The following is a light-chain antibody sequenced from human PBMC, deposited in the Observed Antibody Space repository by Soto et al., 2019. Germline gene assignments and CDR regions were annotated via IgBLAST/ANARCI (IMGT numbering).Light chain of an antibody. CDR1: SNDVGGYDY. CDR2: VVS. CDR3: SSYTSRATLV. V-gene: IGLV2-14*03. Sequence: QSALTQPASVSGSPGQSITISCTGTSNDVGGYDYVTWYQHHPGKAPKLMIYVVSNRPSGISDRFSASKSGNTASLTISGVQAEDEAHYYCSSYTSRATLVFGGGTKVTVL. J-gene: IGLJ2*01.